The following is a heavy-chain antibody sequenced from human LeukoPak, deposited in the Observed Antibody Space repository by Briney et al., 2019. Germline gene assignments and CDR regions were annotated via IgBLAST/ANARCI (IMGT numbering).Heavy chain of an antibody. Sequence: SETLSLTCTVSGGSISSSSYYWGWIRQPPWKGLEWIGSIYYSGSTYYNPSLKSRVTISVDTSKNQFSLKLSSVTAADTAVYYCARLRYSGYDRRFDYWGQGTLVTVSS. V-gene: IGHV4-39*07. CDR2: IYYSGST. CDR1: GGSISSSSYY. D-gene: IGHD5-12*01. CDR3: ARLRYSGYDRRFDY. J-gene: IGHJ4*02.